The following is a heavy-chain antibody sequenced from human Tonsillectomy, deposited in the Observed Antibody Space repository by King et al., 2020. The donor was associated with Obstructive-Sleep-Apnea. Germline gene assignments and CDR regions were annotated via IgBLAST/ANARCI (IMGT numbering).Heavy chain of an antibody. CDR1: GFTFSSYS. Sequence: QLVQSGGGLVKPGGSLRLSCAASGFTFSSYSMNWVRQAPGKGLEWVSSISSISSYIYYADSVKGRFTISRDNAKNSLYLQMNSLRAEDTAVYYCARDPLAVAGTGYWGQGTLVTVSS. D-gene: IGHD6-19*01. J-gene: IGHJ4*02. CDR3: ARDPLAVAGTGY. CDR2: ISSISSYI. V-gene: IGHV3-21*01.